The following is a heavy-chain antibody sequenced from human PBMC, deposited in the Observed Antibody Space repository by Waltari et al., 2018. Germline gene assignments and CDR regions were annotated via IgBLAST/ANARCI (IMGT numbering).Heavy chain of an antibody. CDR1: NGSLNNHY. D-gene: IGHD2-2*01. CDR3: AREGSLYSSTGGWIGP. CDR2: INQITGDT. Sequence: QVHLQESGPGLVKPSETLSLTCTVSNGSLNNHYWSWIRQPPGKRMEWIGWINQITGDTNYNPSLGSRVSISSYISKNQFSLKLTSVTAADTAIYYCAREGSLYSSTGGWIGPWGQGMLVTVSS. V-gene: IGHV4-59*11. J-gene: IGHJ5*01.